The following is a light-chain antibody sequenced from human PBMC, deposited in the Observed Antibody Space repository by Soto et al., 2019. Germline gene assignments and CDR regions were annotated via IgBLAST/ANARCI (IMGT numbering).Light chain of an antibody. V-gene: IGKV3D-15*01. CDR3: QQYNSYSEA. Sequence: EIVITQSPSTLSVSPGERATLSCRASQSVSSNLAWYQQKPGQAPRLLIYDASNRATGIPARFSGSGSGTEFTLTISSLQPDDFATYYCQQYNSYSEAFGQGTKVDI. CDR2: DAS. CDR1: QSVSSN. J-gene: IGKJ1*01.